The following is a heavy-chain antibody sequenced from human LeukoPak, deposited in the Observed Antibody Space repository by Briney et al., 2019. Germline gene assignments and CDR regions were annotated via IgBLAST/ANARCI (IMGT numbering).Heavy chain of an antibody. CDR1: GFTFSSYA. CDR3: AKSRGDYYYYYMDV. V-gene: IGHV3-23*01. D-gene: IGHD3-10*01. CDR2: ISGSGGST. J-gene: IGHJ6*03. Sequence: PGGSLRLSCAASGFTFSSYAMSWLGQAPGKGLEWVSAISGSGGSTYYADSVKGRFTISRDNSKNTLYLQMNSLRAEDTAVYYCAKSRGDYYYYYMDVWGKGTTVTVSS.